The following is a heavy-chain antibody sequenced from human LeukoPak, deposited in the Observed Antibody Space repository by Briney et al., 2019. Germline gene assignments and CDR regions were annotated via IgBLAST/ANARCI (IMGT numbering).Heavy chain of an antibody. V-gene: IGHV1-46*01. CDR1: GYTFTNYY. CDR2: IDPSGGST. D-gene: IGHD6-6*01. J-gene: IGHJ5*02. Sequence: ASVKVSCKASGYTFTNYYMHWARQAPGRGLEWMGIIDPSGGSTTYAQNFQGRVTMTRDTSTSTVYMNLTSLRSEDTAVYYGARSEFSRAIYFDPWGQGTLVTVSS. CDR3: ARSEFSRAIYFDP.